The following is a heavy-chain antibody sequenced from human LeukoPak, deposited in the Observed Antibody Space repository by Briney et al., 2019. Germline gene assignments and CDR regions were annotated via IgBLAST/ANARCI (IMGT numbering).Heavy chain of an antibody. D-gene: IGHD1-26*01. Sequence: GGSLRLSCAASGFTFSSYEMNWVRQAPGKGLEWVSYMSSSGSTMYYADSVTGRFTISRDNAENSLYLQMNSLRAEDTAVYYCARDHRRGSDDAFDIWGQGTMVAVSP. V-gene: IGHV3-48*03. CDR3: ARDHRRGSDDAFDI. CDR1: GFTFSSYE. CDR2: MSSSGSTM. J-gene: IGHJ3*02.